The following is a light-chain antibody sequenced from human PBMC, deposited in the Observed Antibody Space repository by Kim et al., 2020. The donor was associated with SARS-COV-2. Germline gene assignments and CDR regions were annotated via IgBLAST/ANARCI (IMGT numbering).Light chain of an antibody. V-gene: IGLV1-51*01. J-gene: IGLJ3*02. CDR3: GTWDSSLSAGGV. Sequence: QKVTISCSGSRSNIGVNSVSWYQHLPGVAPKLLIYDNDKRPSGSPDRFSGSKSGTSATLDITGLQTGDEADYYCGTWDSSLSAGGVFGGGTQLTVL. CDR1: RSNIGVNS. CDR2: DND.